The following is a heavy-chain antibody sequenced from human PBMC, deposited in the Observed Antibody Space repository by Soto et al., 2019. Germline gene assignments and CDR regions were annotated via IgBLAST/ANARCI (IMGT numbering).Heavy chain of an antibody. V-gene: IGHV4-34*01. D-gene: IGHD6-19*01. CDR1: GGSGGSFSGYY. CDR3: ARAKGCSGCNWFYP. J-gene: IGHJ5*02. Sequence: PSETLSLTCAVYGGSGGSFSGYYWSWIRQPPGKGLEWIGEINHSGSTNYNPSLKSRVTISVDTSKNQFSLKLSSVTAADTAVYYCARAKGCSGCNWFYPWGQGTLVTVSS. CDR2: INHSGST.